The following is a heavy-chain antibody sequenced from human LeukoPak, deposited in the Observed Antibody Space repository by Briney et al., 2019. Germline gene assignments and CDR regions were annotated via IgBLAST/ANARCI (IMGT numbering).Heavy chain of an antibody. J-gene: IGHJ4*02. CDR1: GDIFNSYG. CDR2: NIPFYGPA. V-gene: IGHV1-69*13. CDR3: ARGPPNWGYDY. D-gene: IGHD7-27*01. Sequence: ASVKVSCKASGDIFNSYGISWVRQAPGQGLEWMGGNIPFYGPANYAQRFQGRVTITADESTSTVYMELNSLRPEDTAVYYCARGPPNWGYDYWGPGTLVTVSS.